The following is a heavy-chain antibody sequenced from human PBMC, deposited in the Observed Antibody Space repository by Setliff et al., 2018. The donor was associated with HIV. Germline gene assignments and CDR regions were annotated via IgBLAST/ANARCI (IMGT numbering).Heavy chain of an antibody. CDR1: GGSISTNNFY. Sequence: SETLSLTCTVTGGSISTNNFYWGWIRQPPGKGLQWIGSIYFTGDSYYDPSLKSRVTISVDTSKNQFSLKLSSVTAADTAVYYCARQITMVRGVYQPYYYYYMDVWGKGTTVTVSS. V-gene: IGHV4-39*01. CDR3: ARQITMVRGVYQPYYYYYMDV. D-gene: IGHD3-10*01. J-gene: IGHJ6*03. CDR2: IYFTGDS.